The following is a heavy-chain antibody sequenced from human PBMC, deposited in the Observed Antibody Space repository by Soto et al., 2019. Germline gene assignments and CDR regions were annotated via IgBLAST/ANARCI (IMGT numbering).Heavy chain of an antibody. J-gene: IGHJ4*02. CDR3: ARDRDSSYFPPPYYFDS. Sequence: QVQLVESGGGVVQPRRSLRLSCAASAFTFRSYTMHWVRQAPGKGLEWVATISYDGSKTNYADSVRGRFTISRDNSKSTLFLQMDSLRPEDTAVYSCARDRDSSYFPPPYYFDSWGQGTLVTVSS. CDR1: AFTFRSYT. V-gene: IGHV3-30*04. CDR2: ISYDGSKT. D-gene: IGHD4-4*01.